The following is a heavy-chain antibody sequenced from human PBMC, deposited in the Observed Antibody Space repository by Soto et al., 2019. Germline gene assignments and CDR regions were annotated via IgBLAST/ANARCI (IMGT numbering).Heavy chain of an antibody. J-gene: IGHJ6*02. Sequence: GGSLRLSCAASGFTFSSYVMHGVGQAPGKGLEWVAVISYDGSNKYYADSVKGRFTISRDNSKNTLYLQMNSLRAEDTAVYYCAKGRVAYYYYYGMDVWGQGTTVTVSS. CDR1: GFTFSSYV. CDR2: ISYDGSNK. CDR3: AKGRVAYYYYYGMDV. V-gene: IGHV3-30*18. D-gene: IGHD2-21*01.